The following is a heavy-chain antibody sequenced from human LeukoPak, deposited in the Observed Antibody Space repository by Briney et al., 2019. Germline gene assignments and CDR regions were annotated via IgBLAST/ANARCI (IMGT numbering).Heavy chain of an antibody. CDR3: ARVHRRWNYYYGMDV. D-gene: IGHD3-16*01. Sequence: PSETLSLTCAVYGGSFSGYYWSWIRQPPGKGLEWIGEINHSGSTNYNPSLKSRVTISVDTSKNQFSLKLSSVTAADTAVYYCARVHRRWNYYYGMDVWGKGATVTVSS. V-gene: IGHV4-34*01. J-gene: IGHJ6*04. CDR2: INHSGST. CDR1: GGSFSGYY.